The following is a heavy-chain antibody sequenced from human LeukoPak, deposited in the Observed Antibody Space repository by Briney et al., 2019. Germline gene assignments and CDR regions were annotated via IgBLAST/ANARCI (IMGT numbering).Heavy chain of an antibody. J-gene: IGHJ3*02. CDR2: ISGGGAVT. V-gene: IGHV3-23*01. D-gene: IGHD1-26*01. CDR1: GFTFKNYA. Sequence: GGSLRLSCAASGFTFKNYAMGWVRQAPGKGLEWVSAISGGGAVTYYADSVKGRFTISRDNSKNTLYLQMNSLRAEDTAVYYCAKTYTGSYLGAFDIWGQGTMVTVSS. CDR3: AKTYTGSYLGAFDI.